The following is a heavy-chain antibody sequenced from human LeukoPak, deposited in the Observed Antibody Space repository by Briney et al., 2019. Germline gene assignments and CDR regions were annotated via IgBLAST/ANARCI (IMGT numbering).Heavy chain of an antibody. V-gene: IGHV4-39*07. Sequence: SETLSLTCTVSGGSISSSSYYRGWIRQPPGKGLEWIGSIYYSGSTYYNPSLKSRVTISVDTSKNQFSLKLSSVTAADTAVYYCARDRTVGIGVGYWGQGTLVTVSS. J-gene: IGHJ4*02. CDR3: ARDRTVGIGVGY. CDR1: GGSISSSSYY. D-gene: IGHD3-22*01. CDR2: IYYSGST.